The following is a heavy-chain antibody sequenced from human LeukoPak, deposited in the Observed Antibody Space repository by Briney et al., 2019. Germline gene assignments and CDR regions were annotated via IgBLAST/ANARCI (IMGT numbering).Heavy chain of an antibody. J-gene: IGHJ2*01. CDR2: ISYDGNTE. CDR3: ARDRFPWYFDL. CDR1: GFTFTNYG. D-gene: IGHD3-16*01. Sequence: GGSLRLSCAASGFTFTNYGFHWVRQAPGKGLEWVAFISYDGNTEHYPDSVKGRFTVSRDSSKNALYLQMNSLSADDTAVYYCARDRFPWYFDLWGRGTLVTVSS. V-gene: IGHV3-30*02.